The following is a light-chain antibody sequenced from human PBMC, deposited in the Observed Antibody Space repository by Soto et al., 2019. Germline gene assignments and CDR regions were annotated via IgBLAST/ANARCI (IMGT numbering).Light chain of an antibody. CDR2: AAS. J-gene: IGKJ5*01. V-gene: IGKV1-27*01. Sequence: DIQMTQSPSSLSASVGDRVTITCRASQGISNYLAWYQQKPGKVPKLLIYAASTLESGAPSRFSGTRSGTDFTLTISSLQPEDVATYYCQAYNSAPITFGQGTRLEI. CDR1: QGISNY. CDR3: QAYNSAPIT.